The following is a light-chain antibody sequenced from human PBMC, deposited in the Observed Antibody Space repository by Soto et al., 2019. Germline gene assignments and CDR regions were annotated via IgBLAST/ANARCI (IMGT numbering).Light chain of an antibody. J-gene: IGKJ2*01. CDR2: DAS. V-gene: IGKV1-33*01. Sequence: DIQMTQSPSSLSASVGDRVTITCQASQDISNYLNWYQQKPGKAPKLLIYDASNLETGVPSSFRGSGSGTDVTFTISSLQPEDIATYYCQQYNNLPYTFGQGTKLEIK. CDR1: QDISNY. CDR3: QQYNNLPYT.